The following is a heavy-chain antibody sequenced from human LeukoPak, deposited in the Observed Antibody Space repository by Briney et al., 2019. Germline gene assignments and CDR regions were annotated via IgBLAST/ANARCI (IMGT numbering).Heavy chain of an antibody. Sequence: ASVKVSCKASGYTFTGYYMHWVRQAPGQGLEWMGWINPNSGGTNYAQKFQGRVTMTRDTSTSTVYMELSSLRSEDTAVYYCARYDSSGYYYYLDYWGQGTLVTVSS. V-gene: IGHV1-2*02. CDR2: INPNSGGT. D-gene: IGHD3-22*01. J-gene: IGHJ4*02. CDR3: ARYDSSGYYYYLDY. CDR1: GYTFTGYY.